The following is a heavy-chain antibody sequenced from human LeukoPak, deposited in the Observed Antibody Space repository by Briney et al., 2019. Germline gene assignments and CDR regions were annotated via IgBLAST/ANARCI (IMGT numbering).Heavy chain of an antibody. D-gene: IGHD1-26*01. CDR3: ARHVRFGIVEVGAWI. V-gene: IGHV4-39*01. CDR1: GGSISSSSYY. Sequence: PSETLSLTCTVSGGSISSSSYYWGWTRRPPGKGLEWIGSIYYSGSTYYNPSLKSRVTISVDTSKNQFSLKLSSVTAADTAVYYCARHVRFGIVEVGAWIWGQGTMVTVSS. J-gene: IGHJ3*02. CDR2: IYYSGST.